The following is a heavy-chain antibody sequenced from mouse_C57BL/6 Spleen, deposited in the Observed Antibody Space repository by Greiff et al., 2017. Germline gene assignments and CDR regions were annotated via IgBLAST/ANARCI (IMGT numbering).Heavy chain of an antibody. V-gene: IGHV1-76*01. CDR2: IYPGSGNT. CDR1: GYTFTDYY. CDR3: ARGGGYYFDY. Sequence: VKVVESGAELVRPGASVKLSCKASGYTFTDYYINWVKQRPGQGLEWIARIYPGSGNTYYNEKFKGKATLTAEKSSSTAYMQLSSLTSEDSAVYFCARGGGYYFDYWGQGTTLTVSS. J-gene: IGHJ2*01.